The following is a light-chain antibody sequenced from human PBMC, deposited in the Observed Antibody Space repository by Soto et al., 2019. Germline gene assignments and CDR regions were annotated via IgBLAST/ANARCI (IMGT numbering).Light chain of an antibody. CDR1: QSISGN. Sequence: DIQMTQSPSSLSASVGDRVIITCRASQSISGNLNWYQQKPGKAPQLLIYAAGTLASGVPSRFSGSGSGTGFTLIINRLQPEDVAIYYCQQSYSHPRTFGQGTKVDIK. J-gene: IGKJ1*01. CDR2: AAG. V-gene: IGKV1-39*01. CDR3: QQSYSHPRT.